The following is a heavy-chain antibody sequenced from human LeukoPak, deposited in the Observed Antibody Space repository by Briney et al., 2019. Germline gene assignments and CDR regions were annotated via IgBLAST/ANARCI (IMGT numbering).Heavy chain of an antibody. Sequence: SETLSLTCAVYGGSFSGYYWSWIRQPPGKGLEWVGEINHSGSTNYNPSLKSRVTISVDTSKNQFSLKLSSVTAADTAVYYCARGWGYSSGYYYVHWGQGTLVTVSS. CDR1: GGSFSGYY. D-gene: IGHD3-22*01. V-gene: IGHV4-34*01. CDR2: INHSGST. J-gene: IGHJ4*02. CDR3: ARGWGYSSGYYYVH.